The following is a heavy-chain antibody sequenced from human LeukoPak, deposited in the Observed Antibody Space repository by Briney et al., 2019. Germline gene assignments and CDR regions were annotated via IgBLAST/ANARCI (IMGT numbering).Heavy chain of an antibody. CDR1: GHSFTSYY. J-gene: IGHJ4*02. CDR3: ARVPTLTSDYGDYVLDY. Sequence: ASVKVSCKASGHSFTSYYMHWVRQAPGQGLEWMGIINPSGGSTSYAQKFQGRVTMTRDTSTSTVYMELSSLRSEDTAVYYCARVPTLTSDYGDYVLDYWGQGTLVTVSS. CDR2: INPSGGST. D-gene: IGHD4-17*01. V-gene: IGHV1-46*01.